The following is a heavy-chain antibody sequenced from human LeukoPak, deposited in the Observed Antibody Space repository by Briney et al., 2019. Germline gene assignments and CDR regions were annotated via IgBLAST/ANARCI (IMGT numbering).Heavy chain of an antibody. CDR2: INPKNGAT. V-gene: IGHV1-2*02. Sequence: GASVTVSCMASGYRFPSYYIHWVRQAPGQGLEWMGWINPKNGATKYAQKFQGGVTLTTDTSLTTVFMELTWLTSDDTATYYCARDHGTDGTTFTLNFDCWGQGTLVTVSS. CDR1: GYRFPSYY. D-gene: IGHD1-1*01. J-gene: IGHJ4*02. CDR3: ARDHGTDGTTFTLNFDC.